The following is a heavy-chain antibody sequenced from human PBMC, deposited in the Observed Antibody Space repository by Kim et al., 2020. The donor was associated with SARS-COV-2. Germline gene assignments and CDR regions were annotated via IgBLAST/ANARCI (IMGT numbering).Heavy chain of an antibody. V-gene: IGHV3-15*01. CDR3: TTQGDSSGYYLGDY. CDR2: IKSKTDGGTT. J-gene: IGHJ4*02. Sequence: GGSLRLSCASSGFTFSNAWMSWVRQAPGKGLEWVGRIKSKTDGGTTDYAAPVKGRFTISRDDSKNTLYLQMNSLKTEDTAVYYCTTQGDSSGYYLGDYWGQGTLVTVSS. D-gene: IGHD3-22*01. CDR1: GFTFSNAW.